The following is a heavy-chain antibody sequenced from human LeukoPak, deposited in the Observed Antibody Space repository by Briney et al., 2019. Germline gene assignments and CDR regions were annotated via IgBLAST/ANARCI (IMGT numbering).Heavy chain of an antibody. CDR1: GYSISSGYY. CDR2: IYHSGST. D-gene: IGHD7-27*01. CDR3: ARRPNWDPFDY. J-gene: IGHJ4*02. V-gene: IGHV4-38-2*01. Sequence: SETLSLTCAFSGYSISSGYYWGWIRQPPGKGLEWIGSIYHSGSTYYNPSLKSRVTISVDTSKNQFSLKLSSVTAADTAVYYCARRPNWDPFDYWGQGTLVTVSS.